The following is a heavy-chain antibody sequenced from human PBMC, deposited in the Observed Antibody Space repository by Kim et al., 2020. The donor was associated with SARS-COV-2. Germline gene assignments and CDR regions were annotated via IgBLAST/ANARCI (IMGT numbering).Heavy chain of an antibody. J-gene: IGHJ3*02. CDR2: ICGSGNTA. CDR3: AKSHSTTWWAYALAI. CDR1: GFTFSDYA. V-gene: IGHV3-23*05. D-gene: IGHD6-13*01. Sequence: GGSLRLSCAASGFTFSDYALSWVRQAPGKGLEWVSAICGSGNTAYYADSVKGRFTISRANSKNMLFLQMNSLRAEDTAVYFCAKSHSTTWWAYALAIWG.